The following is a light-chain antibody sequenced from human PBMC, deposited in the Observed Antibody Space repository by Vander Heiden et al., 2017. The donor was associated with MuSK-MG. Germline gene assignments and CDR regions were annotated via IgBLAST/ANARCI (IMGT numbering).Light chain of an antibody. CDR2: TTS. CDR1: QSISRS. V-gene: IGKV1-39*01. J-gene: IGKJ3*01. Sequence: DIQMDQSPSSLSASVGGRVTITCRASQSISRSLHWYQQKPGKAPNLLIFTTSNLQAGVPSRFSGSGYGTDFTLTISSLQPEVFAAYSCQQSYSTPQTVVPGTKVDI. CDR3: QQSYSTPQT.